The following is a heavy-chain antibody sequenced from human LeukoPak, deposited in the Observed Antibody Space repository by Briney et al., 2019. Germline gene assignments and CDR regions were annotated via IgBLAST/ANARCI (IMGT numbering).Heavy chain of an antibody. Sequence: PSETLSLTCTVSGVSISDYYWSWVRQPPGKGLERIGYIYYTGSTDYNPSLKSRVTMSVDTSKNQFSLNLRSVTATDTAVSYCARRTYSDTLTAHNYWYFDLWGRGTLVTVSS. D-gene: IGHD3-9*01. CDR1: GVSISDYY. V-gene: IGHV4-59*01. CDR3: ARRTYSDTLTAHNYWYFDL. CDR2: IYYTGST. J-gene: IGHJ2*01.